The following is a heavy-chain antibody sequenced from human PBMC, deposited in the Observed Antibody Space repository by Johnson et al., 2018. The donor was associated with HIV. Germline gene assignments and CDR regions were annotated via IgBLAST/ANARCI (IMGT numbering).Heavy chain of an antibody. D-gene: IGHD3-3*01. CDR3: ARDRGITMFESVRWIRSNDAFDI. Sequence: QVQLVESGGGAVQPGGSLRLSCAASGFTFSSYGMHWVRQAPGKGLEWVAFIRYDGSNKYYADSVKGRFTISRDNSKNTLYLQMNSLRAEDTAVYYCARDRGITMFESVRWIRSNDAFDIWGQGTMVTVSS. CDR2: IRYDGSNK. V-gene: IGHV3-30*02. J-gene: IGHJ3*02. CDR1: GFTFSSYG.